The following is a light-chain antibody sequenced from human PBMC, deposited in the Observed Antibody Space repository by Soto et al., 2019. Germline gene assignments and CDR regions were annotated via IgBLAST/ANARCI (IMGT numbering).Light chain of an antibody. CDR3: QQYGRSPRT. J-gene: IGKJ1*01. CDR2: GAS. CDR1: QSVSASY. Sequence: EIVLTQSPGTLSLSPGERATLSCRASQSVSASYLAWYQLKPGQAPRLLIYGASSRATGIPGRFSGSGSGTDFTLTISRLEPEDFAVYYCQQYGRSPRTFGQGTKVEIK. V-gene: IGKV3-20*01.